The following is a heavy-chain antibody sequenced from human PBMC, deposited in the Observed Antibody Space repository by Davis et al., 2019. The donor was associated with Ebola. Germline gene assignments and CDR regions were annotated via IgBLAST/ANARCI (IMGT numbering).Heavy chain of an antibody. D-gene: IGHD6-19*01. CDR3: ARREVGGIAVFDY. V-gene: IGHV4-34*01. Sequence: SETLSLTCAAYGGSFSGYYWSWIRQPPGKGLEWIGEIHHSGSTNYNPSLKSRVTISVDTSKNQFSLKLSSVTAADTAVYYCARREVGGIAVFDYWGQGTLVTVSS. CDR1: GGSFSGYY. CDR2: IHHSGST. J-gene: IGHJ4*02.